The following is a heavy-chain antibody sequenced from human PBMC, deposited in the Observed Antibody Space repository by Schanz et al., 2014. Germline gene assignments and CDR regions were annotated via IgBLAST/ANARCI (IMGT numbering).Heavy chain of an antibody. J-gene: IGHJ2*01. D-gene: IGHD1-1*01. CDR1: GGSIRSGTYY. CDR3: ARDTTWRLDL. Sequence: QVQLQESGPGLVKPSQTLSLTCTVSGGSIRSGTYYWSWIRQPAGKALEWVGRVFPNGITIYNPSLKNRVTIPLDRPRNQFTQAQTSRTAADTAVYYCARDTTWRLDLWGRGTLVTVSS. CDR2: VFPNGIT. V-gene: IGHV4-61*02.